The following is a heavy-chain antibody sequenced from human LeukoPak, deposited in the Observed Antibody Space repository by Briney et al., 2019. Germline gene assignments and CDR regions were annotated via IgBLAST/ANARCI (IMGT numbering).Heavy chain of an antibody. D-gene: IGHD6-19*01. CDR2: ISYDGSNK. CDR3: AKVSSGWYAEFDY. Sequence: QSGRSLRLSCAASGFTFSSYGMHWVRQAPGKGLEWVAVISYDGSNKYYADSVKGRFTISRDNSKNTLYLQMNSLRAEDTALYYCAKVSSGWYAEFDYWGQGTLVTVSS. V-gene: IGHV3-30*18. J-gene: IGHJ4*02. CDR1: GFTFSSYG.